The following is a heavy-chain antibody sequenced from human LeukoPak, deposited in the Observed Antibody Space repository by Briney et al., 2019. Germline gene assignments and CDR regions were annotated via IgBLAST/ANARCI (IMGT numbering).Heavy chain of an antibody. Sequence: TGGCLRLSCVASGFIFSDYWMSWMRQAPGKGLEWVANIKYDGDEEYYVDSVKGRFTISRDNAKNSLYLQLNSLRVEDTAVYYCKSGGAAPGSFDNWGQGTLVTVSP. CDR1: GFIFSDYW. CDR3: KSGGAAPGSFDN. CDR2: IKYDGDEE. J-gene: IGHJ4*02. V-gene: IGHV3-7*01. D-gene: IGHD6-13*01.